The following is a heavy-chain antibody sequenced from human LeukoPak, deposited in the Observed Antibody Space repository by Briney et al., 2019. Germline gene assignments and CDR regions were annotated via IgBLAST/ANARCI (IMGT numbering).Heavy chain of an antibody. J-gene: IGHJ3*02. CDR3: AHYDYGDGVDAFDT. D-gene: IGHD4-17*01. Sequence: NPGGPLRLSCAASGFTFSSYSMNWVRQAPGKGLEWVSSISSSSSYIYYADSVKGRFTISRDNAKNSLYLQMNSLRAEDTAVYYCAHYDYGDGVDAFDTWGQGTMVTVSS. CDR2: ISSSSSYI. CDR1: GFTFSSYS. V-gene: IGHV3-21*01.